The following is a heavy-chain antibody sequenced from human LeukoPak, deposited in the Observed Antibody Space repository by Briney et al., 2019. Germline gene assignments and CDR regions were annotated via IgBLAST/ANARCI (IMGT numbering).Heavy chain of an antibody. V-gene: IGHV4-39*07. CDR1: GDPGSSANYY. CDR2: ISYTGSP. Sequence: SETLSLTCTVSGDPGSSANYYWGWIRQSPGKGLEWIGRISYTGSPYYNPSPKSRVTISIDKPNHQFSLKVTSVTAADTAVYYCARVIGGSTWFSWSDPWGQGTLVTVSS. CDR3: ARVIGGSTWFSWSDP. D-gene: IGHD6-13*01. J-gene: IGHJ5*02.